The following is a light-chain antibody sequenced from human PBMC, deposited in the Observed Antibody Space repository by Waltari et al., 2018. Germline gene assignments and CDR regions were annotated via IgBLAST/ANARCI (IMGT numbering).Light chain of an antibody. Sequence: DTVMTQTPLSLSVTPGQPTSISCKSSQSLLSTDGKTYLYWYLQKPGQSPQLLIYEGSVRLSVVPVRLSGSGSGTDFTLKISRVEAEDVGIYYCMQATHIPYTFGQGTKLQIK. V-gene: IGKV2-29*02. CDR2: EGS. CDR1: QSLLSTDGKTY. J-gene: IGKJ2*01. CDR3: MQATHIPYT.